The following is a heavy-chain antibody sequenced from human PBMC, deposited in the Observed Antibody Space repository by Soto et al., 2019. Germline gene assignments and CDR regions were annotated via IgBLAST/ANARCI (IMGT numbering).Heavy chain of an antibody. CDR3: AKDGPYDFWRGYYFDY. J-gene: IGHJ4*02. V-gene: IGHV3-23*01. CDR2: ISGSGGST. CDR1: GFTFSSYA. D-gene: IGHD3-3*01. Sequence: GGSLRLSCAASGFTFSSYAMSWVRQAPGKGLEWVSAISGSGGSTYYADSVKGRFTISRDNSKNTLYLQMNSLRAEDTAVYYCAKDGPYDFWRGYYFDYWGQGTLVTVSS.